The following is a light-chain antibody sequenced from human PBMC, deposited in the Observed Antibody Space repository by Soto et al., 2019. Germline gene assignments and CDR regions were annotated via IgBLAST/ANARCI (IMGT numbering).Light chain of an antibody. CDR1: QGISNY. Sequence: DIQMTQSPSSLSASAGDRVTITCRARQGISNYLAWYQQKPGKVPKLLIYAASTLQSGVPSRFSGSGSGTDFTLTISSLQPEDVATYYCQKYNSAPWTFGQGTKVEIK. CDR3: QKYNSAPWT. J-gene: IGKJ1*01. CDR2: AAS. V-gene: IGKV1-27*01.